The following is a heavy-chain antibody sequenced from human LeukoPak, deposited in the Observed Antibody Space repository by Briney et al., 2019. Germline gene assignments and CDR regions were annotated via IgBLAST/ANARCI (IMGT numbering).Heavy chain of an antibody. V-gene: IGHV1-46*01. CDR3: ARVPRYDFWSGYYSRYYGMDV. CDR2: INPSGGST. Sequence: GASVRVSCKASGYTFTSYYIHWVRQAPGQGLEWMGIINPSGGSTSYAQKFQGRITMTRDTSTSTVYMELSSLRSEDTAVYYCARVPRYDFWSGYYSRYYGMDVWGQGTTVTVSS. CDR1: GYTFTSYY. D-gene: IGHD3-3*01. J-gene: IGHJ6*02.